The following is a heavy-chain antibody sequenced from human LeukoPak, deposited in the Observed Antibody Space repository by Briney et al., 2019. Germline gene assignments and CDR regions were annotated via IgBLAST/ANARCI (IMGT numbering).Heavy chain of an antibody. D-gene: IGHD2-15*01. CDR2: ISYDGSNK. Sequence: GRSLRLSCAASGFTFSSYAMHWVRQAPGKGLEWVAVISYDGSNKYYADSVKGRFTISRDNSKNTLYLQMNSLRAEDTAVYYCAKEGGYWAQGYFDYWGQGTLVTVSS. J-gene: IGHJ4*02. CDR1: GFTFSSYA. V-gene: IGHV3-30-3*01. CDR3: AKEGGYWAQGYFDY.